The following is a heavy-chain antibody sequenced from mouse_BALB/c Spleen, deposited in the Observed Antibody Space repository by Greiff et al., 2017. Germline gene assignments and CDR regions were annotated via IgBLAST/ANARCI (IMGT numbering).Heavy chain of an antibody. CDR2: ISYDGSN. CDR3: AREDYDLGFAY. CDR1: GYSITSGYY. Sequence: EVKLMESGPGLVKPSQSLSLTCSVTGYSITSGYYWNWIRQFPGNKLEWMGYISYDGSNNYNPSLKNRISITRDTSKNQFFLKLNSVTTEDTATYYCAREDYDLGFAYWGQGTLVTVSA. D-gene: IGHD2-4*01. J-gene: IGHJ3*01. V-gene: IGHV3-6*02.